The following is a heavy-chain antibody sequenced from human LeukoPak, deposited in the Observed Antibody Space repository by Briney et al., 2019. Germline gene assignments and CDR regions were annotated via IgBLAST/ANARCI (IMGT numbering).Heavy chain of an antibody. CDR1: GFTFSSYA. J-gene: IGHJ4*02. Sequence: GVSLRLSCSASGFTFSSYAMHWVRQAPGKGLEYVSSISSNGGTTYYADSAKGRFTISRDDSKNTLYLQMSSLRPEDTAVHYCVKGGCSSTSCGFDYWGQGTLVTVSS. D-gene: IGHD2-2*01. CDR2: ISSNGGTT. V-gene: IGHV3-64D*06. CDR3: VKGGCSSTSCGFDY.